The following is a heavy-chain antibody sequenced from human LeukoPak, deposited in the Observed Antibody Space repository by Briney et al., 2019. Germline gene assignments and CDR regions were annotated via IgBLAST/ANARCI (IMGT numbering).Heavy chain of an antibody. CDR2: IYYSGST. Sequence: NPSETLSLTCTVSGGSISSYYWSWIRQPPGKGLELIGYIYYSGSTNYNPSLKSRVTISVDTSKNQFSLKLSSVTAADTAVYYCARDLEEREKGARPFDPWGQGTLVTVSS. D-gene: IGHD1-26*01. CDR1: GGSISSYY. J-gene: IGHJ5*02. CDR3: ARDLEEREKGARPFDP. V-gene: IGHV4-59*01.